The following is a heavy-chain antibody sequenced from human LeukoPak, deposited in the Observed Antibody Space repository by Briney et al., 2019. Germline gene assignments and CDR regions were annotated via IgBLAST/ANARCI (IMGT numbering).Heavy chain of an antibody. CDR1: GGSISSGGYY. D-gene: IGHD3-3*01. J-gene: IGHJ4*02. CDR3: ARDYGDYDFWSGYFGY. V-gene: IGHV4-30-2*03. CDR2: IYHSGST. Sequence: SQTLSLTCTVSGGSISSGGYYWSWIRQPPGKGLEWIGSIYHSGSTYYNPSLKSRVTISVDTSKNQFSLKLSSVTAADTAVYYCARDYGDYDFWSGYFGYWGQGTLVTVSS.